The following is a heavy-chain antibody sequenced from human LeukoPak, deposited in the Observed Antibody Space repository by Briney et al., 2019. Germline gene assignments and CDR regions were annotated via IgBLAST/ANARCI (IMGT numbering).Heavy chain of an antibody. CDR2: IRSKAYGGTT. D-gene: IGHD3-22*01. J-gene: IGHJ3*02. CDR3: TRRYNYDSSGYYYVRDAFDI. V-gene: IGHV3-49*04. CDR1: GFTFGDYG. Sequence: PGGSLRLSCTTSGFTFGDYGMSWVRQAPGKGLEWVGFIRSKAYGGTTENAASVKGRFTISRDDSRSIAYLQMNSLKTEDTAVYYCTRRYNYDSSGYYYVRDAFDIWGQGTMVTVSS.